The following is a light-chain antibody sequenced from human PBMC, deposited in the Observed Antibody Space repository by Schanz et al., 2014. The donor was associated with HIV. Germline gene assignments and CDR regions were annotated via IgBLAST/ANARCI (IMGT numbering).Light chain of an antibody. V-gene: IGLV2-14*02. Sequence: QSALTQPASVSGSPGQSITISCTGTSSAVANYNLVSWYQQHPGKAPKLMIYEVNKRPSGVPDRFSGSKSGNTASLTISGLQAEDEADYYCSSYTSSSTLVFGGGTKVTVL. CDR1: SSAVANYNL. J-gene: IGLJ2*01. CDR2: EVN. CDR3: SSYTSSSTLV.